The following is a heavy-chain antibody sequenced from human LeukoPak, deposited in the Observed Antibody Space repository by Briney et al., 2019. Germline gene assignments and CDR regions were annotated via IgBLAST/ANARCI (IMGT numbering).Heavy chain of an antibody. CDR1: GYSFTSYW. J-gene: IGHJ6*03. CDR3: ARLKTAKYCTNGVCYNYYYYYMDV. V-gene: IGHV5-51*01. CDR2: IYPGDSDT. Sequence: HGESLKTSCKGSGYSFTSYWIGWVRQMPGKGLEWMGIIYPGDSDTRYSPSFQGQVTISADKSISTAYLQWSSLKASDTAMYYCARLKTAKYCTNGVCYNYYYYYMDVWGKGTTVTVSS. D-gene: IGHD2-8*01.